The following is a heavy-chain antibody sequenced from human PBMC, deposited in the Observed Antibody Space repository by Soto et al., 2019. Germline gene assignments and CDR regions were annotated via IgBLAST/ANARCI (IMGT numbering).Heavy chain of an antibody. CDR3: ARSTGGDFWSGYYERYSDL. J-gene: IGHJ2*01. Sequence: SETLSLTCAVSGYSISSSNWWGWIRQPPGKGLEWIGYIYYSGSTYYNPSLKSRVTMSVDTSKNQFSLKLSSVTAVDTAVYYCARSTGGDFWSGYYERYSDLWGRGTLVTVS. D-gene: IGHD3-3*01. CDR2: IYYSGST. V-gene: IGHV4-28*01. CDR1: GYSISSSNW.